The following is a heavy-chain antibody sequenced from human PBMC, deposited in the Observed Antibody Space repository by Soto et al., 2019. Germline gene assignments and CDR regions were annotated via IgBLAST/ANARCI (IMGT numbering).Heavy chain of an antibody. CDR3: ARTVTIFGVAGYHDAFDI. CDR2: MNPNSGNT. CDR1: GYTFTSYD. V-gene: IGHV1-8*01. J-gene: IGHJ3*02. Sequence: GASVKVSCKASGYTFTSYDINWVRQATGQGLEWMGWMNPNSGNTGYAQKFQGRVTMTRNTSISTAYMELSSLRSEDTAVYYCARTVTIFGVAGYHDAFDIWGQGTMVTVSS. D-gene: IGHD3-3*01.